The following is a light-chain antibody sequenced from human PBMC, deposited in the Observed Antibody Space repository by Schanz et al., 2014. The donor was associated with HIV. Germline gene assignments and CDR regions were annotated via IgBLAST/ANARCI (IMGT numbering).Light chain of an antibody. J-gene: IGKJ4*02. Sequence: ELVLTQSPGILSLSPGERATLSCRASQTISSAYLAWYQQRPGQAPRLLIYGASSRATGIPDRFSGSGSGTDFTLTISRLEPEDFAVYYCQYFGSSGGTFGGGTKVESK. CDR1: QTISSAY. V-gene: IGKV3-20*01. CDR2: GAS. CDR3: QYFGSSGGT.